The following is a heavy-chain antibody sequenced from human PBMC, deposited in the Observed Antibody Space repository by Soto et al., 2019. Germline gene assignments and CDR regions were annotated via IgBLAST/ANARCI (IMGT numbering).Heavy chain of an antibody. V-gene: IGHV3-15*01. J-gene: IGHJ4*02. CDR1: GFNLSHPW. Sequence: LRLSCVASGFNLSHPWMTWVRQSAGKGLERVGRIKSKTDGGTADYAAPVKGRATISRDDSKNTVYLQMNSLKTEDTAVYYCTTGIYYDILTGYHNVAYWGQGALVTVSS. CDR3: TTGIYYDILTGYHNVAY. D-gene: IGHD3-9*01. CDR2: IKSKTDGGTA.